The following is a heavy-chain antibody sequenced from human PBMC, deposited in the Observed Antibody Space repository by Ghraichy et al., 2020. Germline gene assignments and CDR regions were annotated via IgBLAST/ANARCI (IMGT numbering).Heavy chain of an antibody. Sequence: LSLTCAASGFTFSSYAMSWVRQAPGKGLEWVSAISGSGGSTYYADSVKGRFTISRDNSKNTVYLQMNSLRAEDTAVYYCVRDYFYSMDVWGQGTTVIVSS. CDR3: VRDYFYSMDV. V-gene: IGHV3-23*01. CDR2: ISGSGGST. J-gene: IGHJ6*02. D-gene: IGHD3-10*01. CDR1: GFTFSSYA.